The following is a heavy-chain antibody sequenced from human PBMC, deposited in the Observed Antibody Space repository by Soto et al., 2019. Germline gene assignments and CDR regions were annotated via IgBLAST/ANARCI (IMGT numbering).Heavy chain of an antibody. Sequence: QVQLVESGGGVVQPGRSLRLSCAAAGFTFSSYGMHWVRQAPGKGLEWVAVISYAGSNEYYADSVQGLFTISRDNSKNTLYLQMDSLRAEDTAVYYCANDRMVYAIYYYGMDVWGQGTTVTVSS. CDR2: ISYAGSNE. CDR1: GFTFSSYG. D-gene: IGHD2-8*01. J-gene: IGHJ6*02. V-gene: IGHV3-30*18. CDR3: ANDRMVYAIYYYGMDV.